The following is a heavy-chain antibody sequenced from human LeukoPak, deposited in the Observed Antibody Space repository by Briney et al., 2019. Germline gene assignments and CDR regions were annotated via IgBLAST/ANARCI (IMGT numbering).Heavy chain of an antibody. CDR2: ISYDGDNK. D-gene: IGHD3-22*01. Sequence: PGGSLRLSCAASGFTFSSYAMSWVRQAPGKGLEWLAVISYDGDNKYYADSVKGRFTISRDNSKNTLYLQMNSLRAEDTAVYYCAKDYYDSSGYPGVYDIWGQGTMVTVSS. CDR3: AKDYYDSSGYPGVYDI. J-gene: IGHJ3*02. CDR1: GFTFSSYA. V-gene: IGHV3-30*18.